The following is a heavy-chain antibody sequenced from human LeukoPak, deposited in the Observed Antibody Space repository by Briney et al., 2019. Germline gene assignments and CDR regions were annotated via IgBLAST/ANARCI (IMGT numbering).Heavy chain of an antibody. V-gene: IGHV1-69*05. CDR1: GGTFSSYA. J-gene: IGHJ4*02. D-gene: IGHD1-26*01. CDR3: ARGSYYEPYYFDY. CDR2: IIPIFGTA. Sequence: SVKVSCKASGGTFSSYAISWVRQAPGQGLEWMGGIIPIFGTANYAQKFQGRVTIITDESTSTAYMELSSLRSEDTAVYYCARGSYYEPYYFDYWGQGTLVTVSS.